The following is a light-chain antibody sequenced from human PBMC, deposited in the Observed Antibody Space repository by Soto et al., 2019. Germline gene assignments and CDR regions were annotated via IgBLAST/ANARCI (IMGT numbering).Light chain of an antibody. J-gene: IGKJ4*01. CDR3: QQYNSYST. CDR2: DAP. CDR1: QSISGR. Sequence: DIQMTQSPSTLSASVGDRVTITCRASQSISGRLAWYQQKPGKAPKLLIFDAPSLESGVPSRFSGSGSGTEFTLTITGLQPDDIGTYYCQQYNSYSTFGGGTKVEIK. V-gene: IGKV1-5*01.